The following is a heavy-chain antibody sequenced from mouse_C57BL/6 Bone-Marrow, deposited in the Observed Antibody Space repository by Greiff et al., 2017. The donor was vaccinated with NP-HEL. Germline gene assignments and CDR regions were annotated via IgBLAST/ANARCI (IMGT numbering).Heavy chain of an antibody. D-gene: IGHD2-4*01. J-gene: IGHJ3*01. Sequence: EVQRVESGGDLVKPGGSLKLSCAASGFTFSSYGMSWVRQTPDKRLEWVATISSGGSYTYYPDSVKGRFTISRDNAKNTLYLQMSSLKSEDTAMYYCASPYDYDVAWFAYWGQETLVTVSA. CDR2: ISSGGSYT. CDR1: GFTFSSYG. V-gene: IGHV5-6*01. CDR3: ASPYDYDVAWFAY.